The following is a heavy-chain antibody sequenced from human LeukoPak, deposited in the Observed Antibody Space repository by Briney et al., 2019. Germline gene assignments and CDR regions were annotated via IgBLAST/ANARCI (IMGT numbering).Heavy chain of an antibody. V-gene: IGHV4-59*12. J-gene: IGHJ4*02. D-gene: IGHD3-10*01. CDR2: IYYSGST. CDR3: ARRRSVITMVRGVPSLYYFDY. Sequence: TSETLSLTCTVSGGSISSYYWSWIRQPPGKGLEWIGYIYYSGSTNYNPSLKSRVTISVDPSKNQFSLKLSSVTAADTAVYYCARRRSVITMVRGVPSLYYFDYWGQGTLVTVSS. CDR1: GGSISSYY.